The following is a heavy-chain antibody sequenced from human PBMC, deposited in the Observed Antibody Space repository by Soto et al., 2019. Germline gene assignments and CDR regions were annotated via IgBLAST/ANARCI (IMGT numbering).Heavy chain of an antibody. CDR2: IYYSGST. J-gene: IGHJ5*02. Sequence: SETLSLTCTVSGGSISSYYWSWIRQPPGKGLEWIGYIYYSGSTNYNPSLKSRVTISVDTSKNQFSLKLSSVTAADTAVYYCARSAVDWFDPWGQGTLVTVSS. CDR3: ARSAVDWFDP. CDR1: GGSISSYY. V-gene: IGHV4-59*08.